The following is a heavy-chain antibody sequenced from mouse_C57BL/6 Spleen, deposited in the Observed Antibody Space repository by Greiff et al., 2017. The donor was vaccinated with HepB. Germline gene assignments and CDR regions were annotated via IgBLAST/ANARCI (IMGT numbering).Heavy chain of an antibody. Sequence: QVQLQQSGAELVRPGTSVKMSCKASGYTFTNYWIGWAKQRPGHGLEWIGDIYPGGGYTNYNEKFKGKATLTADKSSSTAYMQFSSLTSEDSAIYYCAATGHYSNSWFAYWGQGTLVTVSA. CDR3: AATGHYSNSWFAY. J-gene: IGHJ3*01. V-gene: IGHV1-63*01. D-gene: IGHD2-5*01. CDR2: IYPGGGYT. CDR1: GYTFTNYW.